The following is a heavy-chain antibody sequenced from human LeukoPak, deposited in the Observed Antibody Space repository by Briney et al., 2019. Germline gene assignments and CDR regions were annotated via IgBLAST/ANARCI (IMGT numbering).Heavy chain of an antibody. CDR1: GYTFTGYY. D-gene: IGHD6-19*01. J-gene: IGHJ4*02. CDR2: INPNSGGT. Sequence: ASVKVSCKASGYTFTGYYMHWVRQAPGQGLEWMGWINPNSGGTNYAQKFQGRVTMTRDTSISTAYMELSRLRSDDTAVYYCARGDSKWLAYYYFDYWGQGTLATVSS. V-gene: IGHV1-2*02. CDR3: ARGDSKWLAYYYFDY.